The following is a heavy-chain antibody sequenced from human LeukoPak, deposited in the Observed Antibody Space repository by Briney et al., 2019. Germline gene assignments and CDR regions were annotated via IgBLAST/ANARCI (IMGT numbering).Heavy chain of an antibody. CDR2: INHSGST. CDR1: GGSFSDYY. Sequence: SETLSLTCAVYGGSFSDYYWSWIRQSPGKGLEWIGEINHSGSTNYNPSLKSRVTISVDTSKNQFSLKMTSVTVADSAVYHCARAGSESSGWSIDPWGQGTLVTVSS. J-gene: IGHJ5*02. CDR3: ARAGSESSGWSIDP. V-gene: IGHV4-34*01. D-gene: IGHD6-19*01.